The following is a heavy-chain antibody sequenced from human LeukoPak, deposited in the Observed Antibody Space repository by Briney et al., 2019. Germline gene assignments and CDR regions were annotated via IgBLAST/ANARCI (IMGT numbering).Heavy chain of an antibody. J-gene: IGHJ5*02. Sequence: GGSLRPSCAASGFTFTSDTMNWVRQAPGKGLDWVSSISSSSAYIYYADSVKGRFTISRDNAKNSLYLQMNSLRAEDTAVYYCARGFESSYYDSPAWFDPWGQGTLVTVSS. CDR2: ISSSSAYI. D-gene: IGHD3-22*01. CDR1: GFTFTSDT. CDR3: ARGFESSYYDSPAWFDP. V-gene: IGHV3-21*01.